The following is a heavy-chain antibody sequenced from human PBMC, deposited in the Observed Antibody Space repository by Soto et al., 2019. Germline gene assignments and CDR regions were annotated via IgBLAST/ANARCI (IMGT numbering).Heavy chain of an antibody. J-gene: IGHJ3*02. Sequence: QLHLVQSGAVVKKPGASVTVSCSASGYPVTAYYMHWVRQAPGRGLEWMGGINPATGAAKYTQPFQGRVTMTRDTSTSTVFMELSGLKSKDTAVFYCARGGGVGVAGSAAFDMWGQGTLVTVSS. V-gene: IGHV1-2*02. D-gene: IGHD3-3*01. CDR3: ARGGGVGVAGSAAFDM. CDR2: INPATGAA. CDR1: GYPVTAYY.